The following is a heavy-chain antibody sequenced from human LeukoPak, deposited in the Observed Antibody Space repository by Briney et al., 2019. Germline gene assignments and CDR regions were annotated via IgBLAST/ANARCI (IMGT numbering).Heavy chain of an antibody. CDR2: ISGSGGST. J-gene: IGHJ5*02. CDR1: AFSFSSHA. D-gene: IGHD6-19*01. CDR3: VAAYSSGWYNWFDP. Sequence: GGSLRLSCPPDAFSFSSHAMSWGRQAPGKGLEWVSAISGSGGSTYYADSVKGRFTVSRDNSKNTLDLQMNSLRTEDTAVYYCVAAYSSGWYNWFDPWGQGTLVTVSS. V-gene: IGHV3-23*01.